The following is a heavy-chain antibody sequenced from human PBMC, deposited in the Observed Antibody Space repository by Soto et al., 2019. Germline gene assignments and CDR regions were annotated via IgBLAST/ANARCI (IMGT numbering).Heavy chain of an antibody. CDR1: GYTFTSYG. CDR3: ASENWYVFDH. Sequence: ASVKVSCKASGYTFTSYGISWVRQAPGQGLEWMGWISAYNGNTNYAQKLQGRVTMTTDTSTSTAYMELRAEDTALYYCASENWYVFDHWGQGTPVTVSS. D-gene: IGHD1-1*01. J-gene: IGHJ4*02. V-gene: IGHV1-18*01. CDR2: ISAYNGNT.